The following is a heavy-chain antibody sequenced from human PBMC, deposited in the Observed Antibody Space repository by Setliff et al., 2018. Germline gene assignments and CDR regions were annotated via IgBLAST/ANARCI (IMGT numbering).Heavy chain of an antibody. V-gene: IGHV4-38-2*02. J-gene: IGHJ4*02. CDR2: IYHNGIT. Sequence: SETLSLTCAVSGYSISSGYYWGWIRQPPGKGLEWIGEIYHNGITNYNPSLKSRVSISVDKSKNQVSLKLNSVTAADTAVYYCGRDPHTPTVTTRGDYWGQGTLVTVSS. D-gene: IGHD4-17*01. CDR3: GRDPHTPTVTTRGDY. CDR1: GYSISSGYY.